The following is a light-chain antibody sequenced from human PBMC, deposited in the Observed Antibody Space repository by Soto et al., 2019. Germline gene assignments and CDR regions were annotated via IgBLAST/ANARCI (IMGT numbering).Light chain of an antibody. J-gene: IGLJ3*02. V-gene: IGLV3-21*04. CDR2: YDS. CDR3: QVWDSSSAYGV. CDR1: NIGS. Sequence: SYELTQPPSVSVAPGETATITCRGHNIGSGHWYQQNPGQAPVLVMSYDSDRPAGIPERFSASNSWNTATLTVSRVEAGDEDDYYCQVWDSSSAYGVFGGGTKLTVL.